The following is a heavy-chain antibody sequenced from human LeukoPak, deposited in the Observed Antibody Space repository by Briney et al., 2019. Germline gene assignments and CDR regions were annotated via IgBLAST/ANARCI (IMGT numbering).Heavy chain of an antibody. V-gene: IGHV1-69*13. CDR1: GGTFSSYA. Sequence: SVKVSCKASGGTFSSYAISWVRQAPGQGLEWMGGIIPIFGTANYAQKFQGRVTITADESTSTAYMELSSLRSEDTAVYYCARGGGAWFGELSYYYYYMDVWGKGTTVTVSS. J-gene: IGHJ6*03. CDR3: ARGGGAWFGELSYYYYYMDV. D-gene: IGHD3-10*01. CDR2: IIPIFGTA.